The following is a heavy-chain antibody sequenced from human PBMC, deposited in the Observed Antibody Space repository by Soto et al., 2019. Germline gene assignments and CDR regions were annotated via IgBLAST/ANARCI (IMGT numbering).Heavy chain of an antibody. Sequence: ASVKVSCKASGGTFSSYAISWVRQAPGQGLEWMGGIIPIFGTANYAQKFQGRVTITADESTSTAYTELSSLRSEDTAVYYCARGEPRDYYYGMDVWGQGTTVTVSS. D-gene: IGHD3-10*01. V-gene: IGHV1-69*13. J-gene: IGHJ6*02. CDR1: GGTFSSYA. CDR2: IIPIFGTA. CDR3: ARGEPRDYYYGMDV.